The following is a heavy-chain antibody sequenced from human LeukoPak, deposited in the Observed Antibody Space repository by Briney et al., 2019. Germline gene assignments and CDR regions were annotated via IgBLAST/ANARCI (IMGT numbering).Heavy chain of an antibody. CDR1: GFTFSSYE. CDR2: ISSSGSTI. V-gene: IGHV3-48*03. Sequence: PGGSLRLSCAASGFTFSSYEMNWVRQAPGKGLEWVSYISSSGSTIYYADSVKGRFTISRDNSKNSLYLQMNSLRAEDTALYYCAKDGSSGYYFDYWGQGTLVTVSS. J-gene: IGHJ4*02. CDR3: AKDGSSGYYFDY. D-gene: IGHD3-22*01.